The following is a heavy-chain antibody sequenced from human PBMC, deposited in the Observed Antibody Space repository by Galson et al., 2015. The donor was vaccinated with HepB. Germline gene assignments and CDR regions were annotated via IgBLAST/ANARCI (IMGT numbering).Heavy chain of an antibody. V-gene: IGHV3-7*01. D-gene: IGHD6-19*01. CDR1: GFTFSSYW. CDR3: AREYHSSGWYYFDY. CDR2: IKQDGSEK. J-gene: IGHJ4*02. Sequence: SLRLSCAASGFTFSSYWMSWVRQAPGKGLEWVANIKQDGSEKYYVDSVKGRFTISRDNAKNSLYLQMNSLRAEDTAVYYCAREYHSSGWYYFDYWGQGTLVTVSS.